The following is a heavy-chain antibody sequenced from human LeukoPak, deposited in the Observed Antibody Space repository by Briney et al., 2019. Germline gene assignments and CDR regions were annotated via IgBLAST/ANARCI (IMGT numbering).Heavy chain of an antibody. CDR3: ARGPFWSGYWFDP. Sequence: ASAKVSCKASGGTFSSYAISWVRQAPGQGLEWMGGIIPIFGTANYAQKFQGSVTITTDESTSTAYMELSSLRSEDTAVYYCARGPFWSGYWFDPWGQGTLVTVSS. CDR1: GGTFSSYA. J-gene: IGHJ5*02. D-gene: IGHD3-3*01. V-gene: IGHV1-69*05. CDR2: IIPIFGTA.